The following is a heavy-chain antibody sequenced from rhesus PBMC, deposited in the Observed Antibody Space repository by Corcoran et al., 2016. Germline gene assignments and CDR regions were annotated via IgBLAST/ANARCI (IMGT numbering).Heavy chain of an antibody. CDR2: ITYSGST. V-gene: IGHV4-122*02. Sequence: QVQLQESGPGLVKPSETLSLTCAVSGGSISSGYYYWSWIRQPPGKGLEWIGYITYSGSTSYNPSLKSRGTMSRDTSKNQFSRKLSSVTAADTAVYYCARDTAWSSNFLDYWGQGVLVTVSS. J-gene: IGHJ4*01. CDR1: GGSISSGYYY. D-gene: IGHD4-23*01. CDR3: ARDTAWSSNFLDY.